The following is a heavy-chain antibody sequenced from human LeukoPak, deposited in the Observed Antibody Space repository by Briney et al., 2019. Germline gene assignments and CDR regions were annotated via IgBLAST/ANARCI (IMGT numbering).Heavy chain of an antibody. D-gene: IGHD3-10*01. Sequence: PGGSLRLSCAASGFTFSSYGMHWVRQAPGKGLEWVAVIWYDGSNKYYADSVKGRFTISRDNSKNTLYLQMNSLRVEDTAVYYCAREIYKEFDYWGLGTLVTVSS. CDR2: IWYDGSNK. J-gene: IGHJ4*02. CDR1: GFTFSSYG. V-gene: IGHV3-33*01. CDR3: AREIYKEFDY.